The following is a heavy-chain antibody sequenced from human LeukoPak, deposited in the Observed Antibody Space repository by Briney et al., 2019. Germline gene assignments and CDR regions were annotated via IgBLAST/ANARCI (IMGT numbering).Heavy chain of an antibody. CDR2: LSGSGGST. J-gene: IGHJ3*02. Sequence: GGSLRLSCAASGFTFSSYTMSWVRQAPGKGLEWLSALSGSGGSTYYTDSVKGRFTISRDNSKNTLYLQMNSLRAEDTALYYCAKDLASSGAAYAAFDIWGHGTMVTVSS. CDR3: AKDLASSGAAYAAFDI. CDR1: GFTFSSYT. V-gene: IGHV3-23*01. D-gene: IGHD1-26*01.